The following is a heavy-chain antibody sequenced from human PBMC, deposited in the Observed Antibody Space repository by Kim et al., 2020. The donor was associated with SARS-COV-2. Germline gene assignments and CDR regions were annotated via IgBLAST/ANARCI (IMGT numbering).Heavy chain of an antibody. J-gene: IGHJ4*02. CDR2: ISSSGGST. V-gene: IGHV3-23*01. CDR3: AKDTSSASYSSDYFDY. Sequence: GGSLRLSCAASGFTFSSYAMSWVRQAPGKGLEWVSAISSSGGSTYYADSVKGRFTISRDNSKNTLYLQMNGLRAEDTAVYFCAKDTSSASYSSDYFDYWGQGTLVTVSS. CDR1: GFTFSSYA. D-gene: IGHD3-10*01.